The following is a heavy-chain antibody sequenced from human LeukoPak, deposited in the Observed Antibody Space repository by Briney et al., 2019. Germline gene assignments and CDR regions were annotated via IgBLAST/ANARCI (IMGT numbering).Heavy chain of an antibody. CDR3: VKGDRIGGRTYYYGMDV. CDR2: ISSNGGST. CDR1: GFTFSAYA. D-gene: IGHD1-14*01. V-gene: IGHV3-64D*06. J-gene: IGHJ6*02. Sequence: PGGSLRLSCSASGFTFSAYAVHWVRQAPGKGLEYVSSISSNGGSTYYADSVKGRFTISRDNSKNTLYLQMSSLRAEDTAVYYCVKGDRIGGRTYYYGMDVWGQGTTVTVSS.